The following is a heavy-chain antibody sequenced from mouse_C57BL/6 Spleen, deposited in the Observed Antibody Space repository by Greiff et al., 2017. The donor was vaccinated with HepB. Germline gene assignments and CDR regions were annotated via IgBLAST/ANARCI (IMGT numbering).Heavy chain of an antibody. V-gene: IGHV1-52*01. D-gene: IGHD2-5*01. CDR1: GYTFTSYW. CDR2: IDPSDSET. CDR3: ARKEAYSNCFDY. J-gene: IGHJ2*01. Sequence: QVQLQQPGAGLVRPGSSVKLSCKASGYTFTSYWMHWVKQRPIQGLEWIGNIDPSDSETHYNQKFKDKATLTVDKSSSTAYMQLSSLTSEDSAVYYCARKEAYSNCFDYWGQGTTLTVSS.